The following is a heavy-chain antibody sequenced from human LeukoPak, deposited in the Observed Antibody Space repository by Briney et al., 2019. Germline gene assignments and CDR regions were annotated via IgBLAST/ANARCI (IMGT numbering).Heavy chain of an antibody. CDR1: GGSFSGYY. CDR3: ARDTRTRPYYYGSGIHDAFDI. CDR2: INHSGST. V-gene: IGHV4-34*01. D-gene: IGHD3-10*01. Sequence: PSETLSLTCAVYGGSFSGYYWSWIRQPPGKGLEWIGEINHSGSTNYNPSLKSRVTISVDTSKNQFSLKLRSVTAADTAVYYCARDTRTRPYYYGSGIHDAFDIWGQGTMVTVYS. J-gene: IGHJ3*02.